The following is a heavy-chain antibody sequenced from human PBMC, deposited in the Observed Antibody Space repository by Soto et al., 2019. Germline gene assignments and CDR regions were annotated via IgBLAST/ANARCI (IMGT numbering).Heavy chain of an antibody. D-gene: IGHD2-2*01. Sequence: GGSLRLSCAASGFTFSSYSMNWVRQAPGKGLEWVSSISSSSSYMYFADSVKGRFTISRDNAKNSLYLQMNSLRAEDTAVYYCARAYCSSTSCRPFYMDVWGKGTTVTVSS. J-gene: IGHJ6*03. CDR1: GFTFSSYS. V-gene: IGHV3-21*01. CDR3: ARAYCSSTSCRPFYMDV. CDR2: ISSSSSYM.